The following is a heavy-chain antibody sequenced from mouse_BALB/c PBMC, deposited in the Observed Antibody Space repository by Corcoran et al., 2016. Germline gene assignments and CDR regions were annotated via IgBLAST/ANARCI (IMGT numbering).Heavy chain of an antibody. D-gene: IGHD1-1*01. Sequence: DVQLQESGPGLVKPSQSLSLTCSVTGYSLTSGFYWNWIRQFPGNKLEWMGYIGYDGTNNYNPSLKNRISITRDTSKNQFFLKLNSVTTEDTATYYCAREVYYGSSYCFAYWGQGTLVTVSA. CDR2: IGYDGTN. J-gene: IGHJ3*01. CDR3: AREVYYGSSYCFAY. CDR1: GYSLTSGFY. V-gene: IGHV3-6*02.